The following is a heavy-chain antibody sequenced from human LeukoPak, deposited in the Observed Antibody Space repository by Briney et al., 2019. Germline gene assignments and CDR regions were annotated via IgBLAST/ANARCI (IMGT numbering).Heavy chain of an antibody. Sequence: ASVKVSCKASGYTFTSYDINWVRQPTGQGLEWMGWMNPNSGNTGYAQKFQGRVTMTRNTSISTAYMELSSLRSEDTAVYYCASQSAYCTNGVCYANFDYWGQGTLVTVSS. D-gene: IGHD2-8*01. CDR2: MNPNSGNT. CDR3: ASQSAYCTNGVCYANFDY. V-gene: IGHV1-8*01. CDR1: GYTFTSYD. J-gene: IGHJ4*02.